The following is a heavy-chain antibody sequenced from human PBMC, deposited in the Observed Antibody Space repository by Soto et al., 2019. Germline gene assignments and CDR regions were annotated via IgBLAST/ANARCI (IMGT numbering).Heavy chain of an antibody. CDR2: AYWDDDN. V-gene: IGHV2-5*02. CDR3: AHRLGGYTWNDGYFDY. Sequence: SGPTLVNPTQTLTLTCSFSGFSLTSRPVGVGWIRQPPGKALEWLGSAYWDDDNRYSPSLGSRLTVTKDTSKNLVVLTVTNMDPVDTATYYCAHRLGGYTWNDGYFDYWGQGALVTVSS. D-gene: IGHD1-20*01. CDR1: GFSLTSRPVG. J-gene: IGHJ4*02.